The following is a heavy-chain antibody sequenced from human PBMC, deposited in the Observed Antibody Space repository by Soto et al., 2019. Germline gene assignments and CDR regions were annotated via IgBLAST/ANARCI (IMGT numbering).Heavy chain of an antibody. Sequence: QVQLVESGGGVVQPGRSLRLSCTASGFTFSSYGMHWVRQAPGKGLEWVAVIWNDGSNKLYPDSVKGRFTISRDNSKSTLFLQMNSLRADDTAVYYCATSNWNFFDYWGQGTLVTVSS. J-gene: IGHJ4*02. CDR2: IWNDGSNK. CDR1: GFTFSSYG. CDR3: ATSNWNFFDY. V-gene: IGHV3-33*03. D-gene: IGHD1-20*01.